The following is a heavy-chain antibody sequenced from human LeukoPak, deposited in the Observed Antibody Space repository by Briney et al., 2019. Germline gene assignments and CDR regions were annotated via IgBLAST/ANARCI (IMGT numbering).Heavy chain of an antibody. CDR2: ISAYNGNT. Sequence: ASVKVSCKASGYTFTSYGISWVRQAPGQGLEWMGWISAYNGNTNYAQKLQGRVTMTTDTSTSTAYMELRSLRSDDTAVYYCARGEARSGYCSSTSCSFDPWGQGTLVTVSS. CDR3: ARGEARSGYCSSTSCSFDP. D-gene: IGHD2-2*01. CDR1: GYTFTSYG. J-gene: IGHJ5*02. V-gene: IGHV1-18*01.